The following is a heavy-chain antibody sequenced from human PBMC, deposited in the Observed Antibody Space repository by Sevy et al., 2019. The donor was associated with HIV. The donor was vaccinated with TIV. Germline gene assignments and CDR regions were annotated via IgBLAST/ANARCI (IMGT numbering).Heavy chain of an antibody. D-gene: IGHD1-7*01. J-gene: IGHJ4*02. CDR3: ARDALSGTSAY. CDR2: ISSSGRYI. V-gene: IGHV3-21*01. CDR1: GFTFSAYV. Sequence: GESLKISCAASGFTFSAYVMNWVRQGPGKGLEWVSSISSSGRYIYYAVSVQGRFTISRDNAEDSLYLQMNNLRAEDTAVYYCARDALSGTSAYWGQGTLVTVSS.